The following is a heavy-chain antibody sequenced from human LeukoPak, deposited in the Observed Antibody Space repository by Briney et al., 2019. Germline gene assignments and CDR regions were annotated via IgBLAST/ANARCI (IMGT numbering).Heavy chain of an antibody. Sequence: SETLSLTCAVYGGSFSGYYWSWIRQPPGKGLEWIGEINHSGSTNYNPSLKSRVTISVDTSKNQFSLQLNSVTPEDTAVYYCARDEASFYWGQGTLVTVSS. D-gene: IGHD3-16*02. CDR2: INHSGST. CDR1: GGSFSGYY. CDR3: ARDEASFY. J-gene: IGHJ4*02. V-gene: IGHV4-34*01.